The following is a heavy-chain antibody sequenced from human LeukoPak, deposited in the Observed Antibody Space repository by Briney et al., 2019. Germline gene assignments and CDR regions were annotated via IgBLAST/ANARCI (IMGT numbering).Heavy chain of an antibody. Sequence: PGGSLRLSCAASGFTFSSYSMNWVRQAPGKGLEWVSSISSSSSYIYYADSVKGRFTISRDNAKNSLYLQMNSLRVDDTALYYCAKDVSSSSWTWGQGTLVTVSS. CDR3: AKDVSSSSWT. CDR1: GFTFSSYS. J-gene: IGHJ4*02. D-gene: IGHD6-13*01. CDR2: ISSSSSYI. V-gene: IGHV3-21*01.